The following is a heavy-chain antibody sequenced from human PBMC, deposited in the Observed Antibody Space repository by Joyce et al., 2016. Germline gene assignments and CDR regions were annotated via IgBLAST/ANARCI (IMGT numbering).Heavy chain of an antibody. Sequence: QVQLVQSGAEVKKPGASVKVSCKASGYIFTSYGINWVRQAPGQGLEWMGGISVYNGDTNYAKKFQGRLTMTTDTSTSTAYMELKSLRADDTAVYYCARPSTSMVTDDAFDLWGQGTMVTVSS. CDR1: GYIFTSYG. D-gene: IGHD5-18*01. CDR3: ARPSTSMVTDDAFDL. CDR2: ISVYNGDT. J-gene: IGHJ3*01. V-gene: IGHV1-18*01.